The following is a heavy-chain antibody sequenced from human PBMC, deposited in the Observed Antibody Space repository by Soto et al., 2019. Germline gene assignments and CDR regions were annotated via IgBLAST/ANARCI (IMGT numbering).Heavy chain of an antibody. D-gene: IGHD6-19*01. V-gene: IGHV4-30-2*01. CDR1: GGSISSGGYS. CDR3: ARAGGLGAVAVDY. Sequence: QLQLQESGSGLVKPSQTLSLNCAVSGGSISSGGYSWSWIRQPPGKGLEWIGYTYHSGSTYYNPSLKSRVTISVDRSKNQFSLKLSSVTAADTAVYYCARAGGLGAVAVDYWGQGTLVTVSS. J-gene: IGHJ4*02. CDR2: TYHSGST.